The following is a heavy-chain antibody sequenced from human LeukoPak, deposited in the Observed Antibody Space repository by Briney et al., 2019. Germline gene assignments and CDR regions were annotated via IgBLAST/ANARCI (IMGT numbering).Heavy chain of an antibody. Sequence: SETLSLTCTVSGGSISSGSYYWSWIRQPAGKGLEWIGRIYTSGSTYYNPSLKSRVTISVDTSKNQFSLKLSSVTAADTAVYYCARGPTEYDILTGYYNRIVDYYYMDVWGKGTTVTVSS. CDR3: ARGPTEYDILTGYYNRIVDYYYMDV. V-gene: IGHV4-61*02. CDR1: GGSISSGSYY. D-gene: IGHD3-9*01. J-gene: IGHJ6*03. CDR2: IYTSGST.